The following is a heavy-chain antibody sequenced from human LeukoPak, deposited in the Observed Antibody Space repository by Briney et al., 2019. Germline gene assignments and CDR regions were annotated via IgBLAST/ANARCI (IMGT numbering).Heavy chain of an antibody. CDR3: ARVVNDILTGYYIGFDY. CDR2: ISGSGGST. D-gene: IGHD3-9*01. Sequence: PGGSLRLSCAASGFTFSSYAMSWVRQAPGKGLEWVSAISGSGGSTYYADSVKGRFTISRDNAKNSLYLQMNSLRAEDTAVYYCARVVNDILTGYYIGFDYWGQGTLVTVSS. J-gene: IGHJ4*02. CDR1: GFTFSSYA. V-gene: IGHV3-23*01.